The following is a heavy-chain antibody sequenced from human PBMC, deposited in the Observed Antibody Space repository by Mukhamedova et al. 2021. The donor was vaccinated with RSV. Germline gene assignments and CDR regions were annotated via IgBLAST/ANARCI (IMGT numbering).Heavy chain of an antibody. V-gene: IGHV3-53*01. J-gene: IGHJ4*02. CDR3: TSTYDSSGYFLR. D-gene: IGHD3-22*01. Sequence: DSVKGQFTISRDNSKNTLYLQMNSLRAEDTAVYYCTSTYDSSGYFLRWGQGTLVTVSS.